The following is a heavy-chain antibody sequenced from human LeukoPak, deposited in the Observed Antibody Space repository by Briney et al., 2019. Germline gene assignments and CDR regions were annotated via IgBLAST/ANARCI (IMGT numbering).Heavy chain of an antibody. CDR3: ARLGDYVWGSYRETVDY. J-gene: IGHJ4*02. Sequence: ASVKVSCKASGYTFTGYYMHWVRQAPGQGPEWMGRINPNSGGTNYAQKFQGRVTMTRDTSISTAYMELSRLRSDDTAVYYCARLGDYVWGSYRETVDYWGQGTLVTVSS. V-gene: IGHV1-2*06. D-gene: IGHD3-16*02. CDR1: GYTFTGYY. CDR2: INPNSGGT.